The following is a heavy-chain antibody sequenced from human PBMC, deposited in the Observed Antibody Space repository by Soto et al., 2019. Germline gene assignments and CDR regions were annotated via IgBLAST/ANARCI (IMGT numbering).Heavy chain of an antibody. J-gene: IGHJ6*02. CDR3: ARFARYCSSTSCYRYCYYGMDV. CDR2: IGTAGDT. CDR1: GFTFSSYD. D-gene: IGHD2-2*02. Sequence: GGSLRLSCAASGFTFSSYDMHWVRQATGKGLEWVSAIGTAGDTYYPGSVKGRFTISRENAKNSLYLQMNSLRAGDTAVYYCARFARYCSSTSCYRYCYYGMDVWGQGTTVTVSS. V-gene: IGHV3-13*01.